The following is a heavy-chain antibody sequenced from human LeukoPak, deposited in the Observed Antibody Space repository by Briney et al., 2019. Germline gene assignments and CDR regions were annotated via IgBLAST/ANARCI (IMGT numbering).Heavy chain of an antibody. D-gene: IGHD3-9*01. V-gene: IGHV3-9*01. Sequence: GGSLGLSCAASGFTFDDYAMHWVRQAPGKGLEWVSGINWNSGFIDYADSVKGRFTISRDNARNSLYLQMNSLRAEDTALYYCAKSLTGYYNSMDVWGQGTTVTVSS. CDR1: GFTFDDYA. CDR2: INWNSGFI. CDR3: AKSLTGYYNSMDV. J-gene: IGHJ6*02.